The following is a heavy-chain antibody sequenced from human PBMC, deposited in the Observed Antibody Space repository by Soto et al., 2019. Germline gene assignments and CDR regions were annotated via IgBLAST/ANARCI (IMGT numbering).Heavy chain of an antibody. D-gene: IGHD4-17*01. J-gene: IGHJ6*02. CDR3: AKAGPDYGDYGMGYYHYGMDV. V-gene: IGHV3-23*01. Sequence: EVQLLESGGGLVQPGGSLRLSCAASGFTFSSYAMSWVRQAPGKGLEWVSDISGSGGSTYYADSVKGRFTISRDNSKNTLYLQMNSLRAEDTAVYYCAKAGPDYGDYGMGYYHYGMDVWGQGTTVTVSS. CDR2: ISGSGGST. CDR1: GFTFSSYA.